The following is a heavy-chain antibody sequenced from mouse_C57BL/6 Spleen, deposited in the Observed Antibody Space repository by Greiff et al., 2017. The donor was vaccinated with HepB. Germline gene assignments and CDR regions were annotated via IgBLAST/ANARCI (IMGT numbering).Heavy chain of an antibody. CDR2: IYPGGGYT. D-gene: IGHD2-4*01. CDR3: ARSDDYLGSYAMDY. J-gene: IGHJ4*01. CDR1: GYTFTNYW. V-gene: IGHV1-63*01. Sequence: QVHVKQSGAELVRPGTSVKMSCKASGYTFTNYWIGWAKQRPGNGLEWIGDIYPGGGYTNYNEKFKGKATLTADKSSSTAYMQFSSLTSEDSAIYYCARSDDYLGSYAMDYWGQGTSVTVSS.